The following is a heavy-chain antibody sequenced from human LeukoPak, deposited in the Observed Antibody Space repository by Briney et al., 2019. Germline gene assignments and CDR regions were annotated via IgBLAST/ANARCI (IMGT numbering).Heavy chain of an antibody. Sequence: GSLRLSCAASGFTFSSYSMNWVRQAPGKGLEWVSSISSSSSYIYYADSVKGRFTISRDNAKNSLYLQMNSLRAEDTAVYYCARDRGSSWYLGILYWGQGTLVTVSS. D-gene: IGHD6-13*01. V-gene: IGHV3-21*01. CDR2: ISSSSSYI. CDR1: GFTFSSYS. J-gene: IGHJ4*02. CDR3: ARDRGSSWYLGILY.